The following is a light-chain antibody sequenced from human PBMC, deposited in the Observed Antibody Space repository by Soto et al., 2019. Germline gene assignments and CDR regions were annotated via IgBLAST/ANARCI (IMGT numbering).Light chain of an antibody. CDR3: QHYGSSPYS. V-gene: IGKV3-20*01. J-gene: IGKJ2*03. Sequence: EIVLTQSPGTLSLSPGERATLSCRASQSVSSTYLAWYQQKLGQAPRLLMYDISTRATGIPDRFSGSGSGTDFTLTISRLEPEDFAMYYCQHYGSSPYSFGQGTKLEI. CDR1: QSVSSTY. CDR2: DIS.